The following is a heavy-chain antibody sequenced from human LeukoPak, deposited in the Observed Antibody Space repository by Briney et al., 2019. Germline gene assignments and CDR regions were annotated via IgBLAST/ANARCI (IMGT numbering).Heavy chain of an antibody. CDR1: GGSISSYY. D-gene: IGHD3-22*01. V-gene: IGHV4-59*01. CDR2: IYYSGST. CDR3: ARDSYYYDSSGHEPAGFDY. Sequence: SETLSLTCTVSGGSISSYYWSWIRRPPGKGLEWIGYIYYSGSTNYNPSLKSRVTISVDTSKNQFSLKLSSVTAADTAVYYCARDSYYYDSSGHEPAGFDYWGQGTLVTVSS. J-gene: IGHJ4*02.